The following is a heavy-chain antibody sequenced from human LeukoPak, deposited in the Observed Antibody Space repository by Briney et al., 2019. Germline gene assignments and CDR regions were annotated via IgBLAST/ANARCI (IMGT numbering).Heavy chain of an antibody. Sequence: PSQTLSLTCTVSGGSISSGSYYWSWIRQPAGKGLEWIGRIYTSGSTNYNPSLKSRVTISVDTSKNQFSLKLSSVTAADTAVYYCARDRLDIPYMDVWGKGTTVTISS. CDR2: IYTSGST. V-gene: IGHV4-61*02. CDR3: ARDRLDIPYMDV. CDR1: GGSISSGSYY. D-gene: IGHD3-9*01. J-gene: IGHJ6*03.